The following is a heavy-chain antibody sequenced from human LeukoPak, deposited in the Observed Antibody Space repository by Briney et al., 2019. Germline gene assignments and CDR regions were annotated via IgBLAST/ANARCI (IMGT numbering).Heavy chain of an antibody. J-gene: IGHJ4*02. CDR2: ISSSSSYI. V-gene: IGHV3-21*01. Sequence: GRSLRLSCAASGFTFSSYSMNWVRQAPGKGLEWVSSISSSSSYIYYADSVKGRFTISRDNAKNSLYLQMNSLRAEDTAVYYCARDYYDSSNMVPCYYWGQGTLVTVSS. D-gene: IGHD3-22*01. CDR3: ARDYYDSSNMVPCYY. CDR1: GFTFSSYS.